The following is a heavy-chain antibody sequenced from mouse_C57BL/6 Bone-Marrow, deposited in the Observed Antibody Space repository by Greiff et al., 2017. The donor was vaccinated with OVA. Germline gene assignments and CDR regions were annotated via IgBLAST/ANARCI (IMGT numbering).Heavy chain of an antibody. CDR3: ARSGAWFAY. Sequence: EVKLMESGPELVKPGASVKMSCKASGYTFTDYNMHWVKQSHGKSLEWIGYINPNNGGTSYNQKFKGKATLTVNKSSSTAYMELRSLTSEDSAVYYCARSGAWFAYWGQGTLVTVSA. CDR2: INPNNGGT. V-gene: IGHV1-22*01. CDR1: GYTFTDYN. J-gene: IGHJ3*01.